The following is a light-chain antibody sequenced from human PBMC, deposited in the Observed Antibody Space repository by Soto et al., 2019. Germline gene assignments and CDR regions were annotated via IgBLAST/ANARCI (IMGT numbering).Light chain of an antibody. Sequence: EIVMTQSPATLSVSPGETATLSCRASQSVSSTLAWYQQKPGQAPRLLIYGASTRATGIPARFSGSGSGTEFTLTISSLQSEDFAVYYCQQYNNWPQTFGQGTKVEIK. CDR2: GAS. CDR1: QSVSST. V-gene: IGKV3-15*01. CDR3: QQYNNWPQT. J-gene: IGKJ1*01.